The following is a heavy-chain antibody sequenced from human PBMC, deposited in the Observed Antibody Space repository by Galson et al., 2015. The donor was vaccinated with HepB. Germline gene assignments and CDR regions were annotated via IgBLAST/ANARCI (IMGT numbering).Heavy chain of an antibody. D-gene: IGHD6-19*01. CDR1: GFTLSSYG. Sequence: SLRLSCAASGFTLSSYGMHWVRQAPGKGLEWVAVIRYDGSNKYNADSVKGRFTISRDNSKNTLYLQMDSLRAEDTAVYYCAREGNRGWYSPNGMDVWGQGTTVTVSS. CDR2: IRYDGSNK. V-gene: IGHV3-33*08. CDR3: AREGNRGWYSPNGMDV. J-gene: IGHJ6*02.